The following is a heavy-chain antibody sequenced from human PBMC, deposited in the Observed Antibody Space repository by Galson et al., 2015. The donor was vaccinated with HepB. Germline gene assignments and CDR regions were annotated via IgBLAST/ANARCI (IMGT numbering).Heavy chain of an antibody. Sequence: TLSLTCSASGVSISSGSYYWSWIRQHPGKGLEWIGYIYYSGSTYYNPSLESRVSISVDTSKNQFSLKLRSVTAADTAVYYCVRARDSSGYIDAFDIWGQGTMVTVSS. D-gene: IGHD3-22*01. CDR3: VRARDSSGYIDAFDI. CDR2: IYYSGST. J-gene: IGHJ3*02. CDR1: GVSISSGSYY. V-gene: IGHV4-31*03.